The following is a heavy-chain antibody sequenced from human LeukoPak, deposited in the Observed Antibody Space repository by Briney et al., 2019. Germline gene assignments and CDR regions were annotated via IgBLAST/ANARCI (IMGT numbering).Heavy chain of an antibody. D-gene: IGHD6-13*01. CDR1: GGSISSAGYF. J-gene: IGHJ4*02. CDR3: ARMYSSNWYLFDY. CDR2: IYHTGNA. Sequence: SETLSLTCTVSGGSISSAGYFWRWIRQHPGKGLEWIGYIYHTGNAFYNPSLRGRVTILVDTSTNRFSLKLISVTAADTAVYYCARMYSSNWYLFDYWGQGTLVTVSS. V-gene: IGHV4-31*03.